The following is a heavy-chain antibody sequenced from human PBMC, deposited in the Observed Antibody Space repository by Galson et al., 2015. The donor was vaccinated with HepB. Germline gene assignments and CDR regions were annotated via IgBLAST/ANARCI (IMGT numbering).Heavy chain of an antibody. Sequence: SVKVSCKASGGTFSSYAISWVRQAPGQGLEWMGGIIPIFGTANYAQKFQGRVTITADESTSTAYMELSSLRSEDTAVYYCARVAQGVVIGYYYYYMDVWGKGTTVTVSS. CDR2: IIPIFGTA. CDR1: GGTFSSYA. D-gene: IGHD3-22*01. V-gene: IGHV1-69*13. J-gene: IGHJ6*03. CDR3: ARVAQGVVIGYYYYYMDV.